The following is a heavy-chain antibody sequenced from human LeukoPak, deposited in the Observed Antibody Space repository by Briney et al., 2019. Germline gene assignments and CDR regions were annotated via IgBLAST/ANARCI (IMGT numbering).Heavy chain of an antibody. Sequence: GGSLRLSCPPPGFTFSSYAIHWTRQAPGRGLEWVALVRNDGSNRIYSEAVKSRCTISRDNSKNTIYLQITSLRAEDTAVYYCARELFGSGSCPDYWGQGTRVTVSS. V-gene: IGHV3-30*02. CDR1: GFTFSSYA. J-gene: IGHJ4*02. CDR3: ARELFGSGSCPDY. D-gene: IGHD3-10*01. CDR2: VRNDGSNR.